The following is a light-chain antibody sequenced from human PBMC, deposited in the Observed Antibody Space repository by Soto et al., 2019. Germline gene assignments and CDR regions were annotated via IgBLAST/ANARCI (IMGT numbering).Light chain of an antibody. CDR1: RDGIGAYDY. CDR3: NSYTNSSAVV. J-gene: IGLJ2*01. CDR2: EVT. V-gene: IGLV2-14*01. Sequence: LTQPASVSGSPGQSITISCAGTRDGIGAYDYVSWYQQHPGNAPKLLVYEVTNRPSGVSDRFSGSKSGNTASLTISGLQAEDEADYYCNSYTNSSAVVFGGGTKVTVL.